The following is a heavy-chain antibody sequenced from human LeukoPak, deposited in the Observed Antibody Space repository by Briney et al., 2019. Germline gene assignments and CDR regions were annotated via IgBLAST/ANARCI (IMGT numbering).Heavy chain of an antibody. CDR1: GGSISSYY. V-gene: IGHV4-59*01. CDR2: IYYSGST. CDR3: ARDLLDGDYAYDAFDI. Sequence: PSETLSLTCTVSGGSISSYYWSWIRQPPGKGLEWIGYIYYSGSTNYNPSLKSRVTISVDTSKSQFSLKLSSVTAADTAVYYCARDLLDGDYAYDAFDIWGQGTMVTVSS. D-gene: IGHD4-17*01. J-gene: IGHJ3*02.